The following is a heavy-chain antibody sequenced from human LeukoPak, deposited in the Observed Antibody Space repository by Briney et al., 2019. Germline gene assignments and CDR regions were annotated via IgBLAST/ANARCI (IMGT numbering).Heavy chain of an antibody. J-gene: IGHJ4*01. CDR2: IYHSGST. D-gene: IGHD3-16*02. CDR3: ARLRLGELSINDY. V-gene: IGHV4-4*02. CDR1: GGSISSSNW. Sequence: SGTLSLTCAVSGGSISSSNWWRWVRQPPGKGLEWIGEIYHSGSTNYNPSLKSRVTISVDTSKNQFSLKLSSVTAADTAVYYCARLRLGELSINDYWGHGTLVTVSS.